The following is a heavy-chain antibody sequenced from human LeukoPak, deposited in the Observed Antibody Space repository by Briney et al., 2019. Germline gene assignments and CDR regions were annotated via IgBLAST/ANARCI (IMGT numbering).Heavy chain of an antibody. D-gene: IGHD3-3*01. J-gene: IGHJ4*02. CDR2: IKQDGREK. CDR3: ARDGPLRFLEWLDY. V-gene: IGHV3-7*03. CDR1: GFTFSSYW. Sequence: GGSLRLSCAASGFTFSSYWMSWVRQAPGKGLEWVANIKQDGREKYYVDSMKGRFTISRDNTKNSLYLQMNSLRAEDTAVYYCARDGPLRFLEWLDYWGQGSLVTVSS.